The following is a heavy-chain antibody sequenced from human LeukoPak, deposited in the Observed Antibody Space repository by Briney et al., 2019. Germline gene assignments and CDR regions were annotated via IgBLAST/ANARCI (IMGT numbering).Heavy chain of an antibody. J-gene: IGHJ3*02. CDR3: ARDMEDGDYWGCAFDI. Sequence: GGSLRLSCAASGFTVSSNYLNWVRQAPGKGLEWVSIIYSAGNTYYADSVRGRFTISRDNSKNTLYLQMNSLRVEDTAVYYCARDMEDGDYWGCAFDIWGQGTMVTVSS. CDR2: IYSAGNT. CDR1: GFTVSSNY. V-gene: IGHV3-66*01. D-gene: IGHD4-17*01.